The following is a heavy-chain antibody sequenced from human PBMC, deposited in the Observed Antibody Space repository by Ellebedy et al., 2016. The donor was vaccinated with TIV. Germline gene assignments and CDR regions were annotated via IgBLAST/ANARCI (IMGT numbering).Heavy chain of an antibody. V-gene: IGHV4-34*01. D-gene: IGHD3-22*01. CDR2: IHHTGIS. J-gene: IGHJ6*02. Sequence: MPGGSLRLSCAVYGGSLSGYSWSWIRQPPGKGLEWIGEIHHTGISNYSPSLKSRATISGDTSKNQFSLKLSSVTAADTAVYYCTRHYYDPDVWGQGTTVTVSS. CDR1: GGSLSGYS. CDR3: TRHYYDPDV.